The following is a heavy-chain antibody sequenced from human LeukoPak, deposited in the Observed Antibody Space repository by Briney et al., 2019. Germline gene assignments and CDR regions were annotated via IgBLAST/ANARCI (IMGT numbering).Heavy chain of an antibody. CDR1: GVTLSNYG. D-gene: IGHD3-22*01. Sequence: GGSLRLSCAVSGVTLSNYGMSWVRQAPGKGLEWVAGISDSGGRTNYADSVKGRFTISRDNPKNTLYLQMNSLRAEDTAVYFCAKRGVVIRVILVGFHKEAYYFDSWGQGALVIVSS. CDR3: AKRGVVIRVILVGFHKEAYYFDS. CDR2: ISDSGGRT. V-gene: IGHV3-23*01. J-gene: IGHJ4*02.